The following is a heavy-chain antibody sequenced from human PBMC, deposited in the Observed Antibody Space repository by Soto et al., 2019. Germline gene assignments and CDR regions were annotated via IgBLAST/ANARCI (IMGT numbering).Heavy chain of an antibody. CDR1: GFTVSRDW. V-gene: IGHV3-74*01. Sequence: EVQLVESGGGLTQPGGSLRLSCVASGFTVSRDWIHWVRQAPGKGLVWFSSIDSDGTNTTYADSVKGRFTVSRDNAKNTVHLQLNGLRDEDTAVYYCARETCCGARSYYNCGLDYWGRGTLVTVSP. J-gene: IGHJ4*02. CDR2: IDSDGTNT. D-gene: IGHD3-10*01. CDR3: ARETCCGARSYYNCGLDY.